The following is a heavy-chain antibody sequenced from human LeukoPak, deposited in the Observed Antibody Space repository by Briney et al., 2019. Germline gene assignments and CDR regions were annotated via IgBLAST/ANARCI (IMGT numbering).Heavy chain of an antibody. CDR2: IYYSGST. J-gene: IGHJ3*02. Sequence: SETLSLTCTVSGGSISSGDYYWSWIRQPPGKGLEWIGYIYYSGSTYYNPSLKSRVTMSLDTSKNQFSLKLSSVTAADTAVYYCAKDHYLYYYDNSGLDIWGQGTMVTVSS. CDR1: GGSISSGDYY. CDR3: AKDHYLYYYDNSGLDI. D-gene: IGHD3-22*01. V-gene: IGHV4-30-4*08.